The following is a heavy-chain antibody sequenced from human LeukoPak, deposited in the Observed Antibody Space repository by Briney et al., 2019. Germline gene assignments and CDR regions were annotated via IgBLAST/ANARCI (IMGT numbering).Heavy chain of an antibody. CDR1: AYTFTGYY. J-gene: IGHJ3*02. D-gene: IGHD7-27*01. Sequence: ASVKVSCKASAYTFTGYYIHWVRQAPGQGLEWMGWINPNSGSTKYAQRFQGRVTMTRDTSISTDYMELSRLTSDDTAVYYCARWPVTGDDAFDIWGQGTMVTVSS. CDR3: ARWPVTGDDAFDI. CDR2: INPNSGST. V-gene: IGHV1-2*02.